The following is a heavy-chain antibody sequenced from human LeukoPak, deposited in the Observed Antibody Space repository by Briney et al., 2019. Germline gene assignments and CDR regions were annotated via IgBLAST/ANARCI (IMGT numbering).Heavy chain of an antibody. Sequence: SETLSLTCTVSGDSISGYYWNWVRQPPGKGLEWIGYIYYSGSTNYNPSLKSRVTISVDTSKNQFSLKLSSVTAADTAVYYCARIMVRGVRAGAFDIWGQGTMVTVSS. V-gene: IGHV4-59*12. CDR1: GDSISGYY. J-gene: IGHJ3*02. CDR3: ARIMVRGVRAGAFDI. D-gene: IGHD3-10*01. CDR2: IYYSGST.